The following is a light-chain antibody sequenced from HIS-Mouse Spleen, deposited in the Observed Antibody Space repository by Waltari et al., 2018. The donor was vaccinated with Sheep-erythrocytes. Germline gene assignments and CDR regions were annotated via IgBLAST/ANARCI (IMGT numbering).Light chain of an antibody. Sequence: QSALTQPRSVSGSPGQSVTISCTGTSSDVGGYNYVPWYQQYPGKAPKLMIDDVSKRPSGSPDRFSGSKSGNTASLTISGLQAEDEADYYCCSYAGSYNHVFATGTKVTVL. V-gene: IGLV2-11*01. CDR3: CSYAGSYNHV. J-gene: IGLJ1*01. CDR2: DVS. CDR1: SSDVGGYNY.